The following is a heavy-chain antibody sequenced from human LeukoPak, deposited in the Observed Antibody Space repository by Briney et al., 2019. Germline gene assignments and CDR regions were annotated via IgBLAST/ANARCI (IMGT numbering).Heavy chain of an antibody. D-gene: IGHD3-10*01. V-gene: IGHV1-69*04. CDR1: GYTFTSYG. J-gene: IGHJ4*02. CDR2: IIPILGIA. CDR3: ARGEGNYYGSGSYYFDY. Sequence: ASVKVSCKASGYTFTSYGISWVRQAPGQGLEWMGRIIPILGIANYAQKFQGRVTITADKSTSTAYMELSSLRSEDTAVYYCARGEGNYYGSGSYYFDYWGQGTLVTVSS.